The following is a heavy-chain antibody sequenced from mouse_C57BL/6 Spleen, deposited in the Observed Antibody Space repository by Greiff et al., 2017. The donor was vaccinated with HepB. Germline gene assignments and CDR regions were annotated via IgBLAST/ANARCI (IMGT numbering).Heavy chain of an antibody. CDR2: ISSGSSTI. D-gene: IGHD2-4*01. CDR1: GFTFSDYG. Sequence: DVKLVESGGGLVKPGGSLKLSCAASGFTFSDYGMHWVRQAPEKGLEWVAYISSGSSTIYYADTVKGRFTISRDNAKNTLFLQMTSLRSEDTAMYYCARPIYYDYENAMDYWGQGTSVTVSS. V-gene: IGHV5-17*01. J-gene: IGHJ4*01. CDR3: ARPIYYDYENAMDY.